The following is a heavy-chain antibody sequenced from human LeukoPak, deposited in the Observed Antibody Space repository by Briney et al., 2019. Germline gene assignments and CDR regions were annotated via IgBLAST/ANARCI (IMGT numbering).Heavy chain of an antibody. V-gene: IGHV1-2*02. Sequence: ASVKVSCKASGYSFTGYYLHWVRQAPGQGLEWMGWINPKSGGTNHAQKFQGRVTMTRDTPISTAYMELSSLRSDDTAVYYCARDQGAQGSGSKNCFDPWGQGTLVTVSS. CDR3: ARDQGAQGSGSKNCFDP. D-gene: IGHD3-10*01. J-gene: IGHJ5*02. CDR2: INPKSGGT. CDR1: GYSFTGYY.